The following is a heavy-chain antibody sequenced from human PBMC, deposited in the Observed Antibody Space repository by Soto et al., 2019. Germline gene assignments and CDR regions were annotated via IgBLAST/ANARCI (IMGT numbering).Heavy chain of an antibody. CDR1: GASVRSGDYY. Sequence: PSETLSLTCSVSGASVRSGDYYWSWIRQPRGKGLEWIGYIYFSGSTDYNPSLKSRVTISVDTSKNQFSLKLRSLTAADTAVYFCSRERTGDPTFFDDWGQGTLVTDSS. CDR2: IYFSGST. CDR3: SRERTGDPTFFDD. V-gene: IGHV4-61*08. D-gene: IGHD1-1*01. J-gene: IGHJ4*02.